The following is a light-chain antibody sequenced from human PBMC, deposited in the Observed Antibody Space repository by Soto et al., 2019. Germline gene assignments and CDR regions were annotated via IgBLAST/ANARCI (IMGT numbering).Light chain of an antibody. CDR3: SSYTNINTRACV. J-gene: IGLJ1*01. Sequence: QSVLTQPASVSGSPGQSITISCTGTSGAIGSYNRVSWYQQHPGKAPKLIIYEVTDRPSGVSNRFSGSKSGNTASLTISGLQAEDEAEYYCSSYTNINTRACVFGTGTKV. CDR1: SGAIGSYNR. CDR2: EVT. V-gene: IGLV2-14*01.